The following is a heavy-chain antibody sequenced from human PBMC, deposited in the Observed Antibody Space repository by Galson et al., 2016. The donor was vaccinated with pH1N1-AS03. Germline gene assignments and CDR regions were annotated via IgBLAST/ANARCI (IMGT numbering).Heavy chain of an antibody. CDR2: VSGHDGET. CDR1: GYTFTSYG. D-gene: IGHD1-1*01. Sequence: SVKVSCKASGYTFTSYGISWVRQAPGQGLEWMGWVSGHDGETNYAENMEGRVTMTADTPTGTAYMELRSLRSDDTAVYYCARDWEPHMRMDCFDPWGQGNKPANTPRGPGDVALGSRRTNDTAVNYCARDWEPQMRMDCFDPWGQGTLVTVSS. CDR3: ARDWEPHMRMDCFDPWGQGNKPANTPRGPGDVALGSRRTNDTAVNYCARDWEPQMRMDCFDP. J-gene: IGHJ5*02. V-gene: IGHV1-18*04.